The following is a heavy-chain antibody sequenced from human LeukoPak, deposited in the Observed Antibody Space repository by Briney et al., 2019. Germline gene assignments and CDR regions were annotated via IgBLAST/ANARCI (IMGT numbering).Heavy chain of an antibody. V-gene: IGHV4-39*02. CDR3: ARDILVRGVITDY. J-gene: IGHJ4*02. D-gene: IGHD3-10*01. Sequence: SSETLSLTCTVSGGSISSSSYYWGWIGQPPGKGLEWIGRIYYSGSTYYNPSLKSRVTISVDTSKNQFSLKLSSVTAADTAVYYCARDILVRGVITDYWGQGTLVTVSS. CDR1: GGSISSSSYY. CDR2: IYYSGST.